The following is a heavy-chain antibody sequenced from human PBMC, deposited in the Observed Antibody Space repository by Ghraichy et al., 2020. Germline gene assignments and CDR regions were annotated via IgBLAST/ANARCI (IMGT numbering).Heavy chain of an antibody. V-gene: IGHV3-30-3*01. CDR1: GFTFSSYA. CDR2: ISYDGSNK. J-gene: IGHJ4*02. Sequence: GGSLRLSCAASGFTFSSYAMHWVRQAPGKGLEWVAVISYDGSNKYYADSVKGRFTISRDNSKNTLYLQMNSLRAEDTAVYYCARGIDILTPLDYWGQGTLVTVSS. CDR3: ARGIDILTPLDY. D-gene: IGHD3-9*01.